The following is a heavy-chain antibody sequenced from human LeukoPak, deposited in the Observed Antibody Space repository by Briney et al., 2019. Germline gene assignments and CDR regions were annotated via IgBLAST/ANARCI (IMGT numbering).Heavy chain of an antibody. CDR3: AKGAARPLFDY. CDR2: IYYSGST. J-gene: IGHJ4*02. Sequence: SETLSLTCTVSGGSISSYYWSWIRQPPGKGLEWIGYIYYSGSTNYNPSLKSRVTISVDTSKNQFSLKLSSVTAADTAVYYCAKGAARPLFDYWGQGTLVTVSS. CDR1: GGSISSYY. D-gene: IGHD6-6*01. V-gene: IGHV4-59*01.